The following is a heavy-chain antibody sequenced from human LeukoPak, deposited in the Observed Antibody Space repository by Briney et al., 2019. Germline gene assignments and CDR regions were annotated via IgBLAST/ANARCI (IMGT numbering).Heavy chain of an antibody. D-gene: IGHD1-26*01. J-gene: IGHJ4*02. CDR1: GGSISSYY. Sequence: SETLSLTCTVSGGSISSYYWSWIRQPPGKGLEWIGYIYYSGSTNNNPSLKSRVTISVDTSKNQFSLKLSSVTAADTAVYYCARGFHQGGPFDYWGQGTLVTVSS. V-gene: IGHV4-59*08. CDR3: ARGFHQGGPFDY. CDR2: IYYSGST.